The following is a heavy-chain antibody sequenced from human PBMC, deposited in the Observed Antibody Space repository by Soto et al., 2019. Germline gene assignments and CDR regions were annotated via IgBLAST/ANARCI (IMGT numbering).Heavy chain of an antibody. CDR3: ARELRGMDV. CDR2: ISYDGSNK. V-gene: IGHV3-30-3*01. Sequence: GGSLRLSDAASGFPFSRYAMHWVRQAPGKGLEWVAVISYDGSNKYYADSVKGRFTISRDNSKNTLYLQMNSLRAEDTAVYYCARELRGMDVWGQGTTVTVSS. J-gene: IGHJ6*02. CDR1: GFPFSRYA.